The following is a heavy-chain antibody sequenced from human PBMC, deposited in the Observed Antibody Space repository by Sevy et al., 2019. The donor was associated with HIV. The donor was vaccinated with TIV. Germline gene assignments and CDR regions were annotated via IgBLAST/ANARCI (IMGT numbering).Heavy chain of an antibody. Sequence: SETLSLTCTVSGGSITSLYWNWIRQPPGKGLEWIANIYYNGHINYNPSLKSRVTLSLDTSKNKFSLRLSCVTAADTAMYYCAGENAWGRGYSWGQGTLVTVSS. CDR2: IYYNGHI. D-gene: IGHD1-26*01. V-gene: IGHV4-59*08. CDR3: AGENAWGRGYS. J-gene: IGHJ4*02. CDR1: GGSITSLY.